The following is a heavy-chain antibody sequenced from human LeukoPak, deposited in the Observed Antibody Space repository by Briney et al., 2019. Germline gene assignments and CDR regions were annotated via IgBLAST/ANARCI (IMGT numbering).Heavy chain of an antibody. CDR2: ISSSSRTI. J-gene: IGHJ4*02. V-gene: IGHV3-48*02. Sequence: GGSLRLSCGASGFTFSSYSTNWVRQAPGKGLEWVSYISSSSRTIYDADSVKGRFTISRDNAQNSLYLQMNSLRDEDTAVYYCARGDSSGYPYYFDYSGQGTLVTVSS. D-gene: IGHD3-22*01. CDR3: ARGDSSGYPYYFDY. CDR1: GFTFSSYS.